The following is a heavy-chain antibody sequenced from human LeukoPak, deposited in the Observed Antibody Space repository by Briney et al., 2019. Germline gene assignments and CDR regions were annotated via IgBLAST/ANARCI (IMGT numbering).Heavy chain of an antibody. CDR2: IYYSGST. J-gene: IGHJ4*02. Sequence: SDTLSLTCTVSGGSVSSVGYDWSWIRQHPGKGLEWIGYIYYSGSTYYNPSLKSRVTISVDTSKNQFSLKLSSVTAADTAVYYCARAPHIVVVRPWYYFDYWGQGTLVTVSS. D-gene: IGHD2-21*01. CDR1: GGSVSSVGYD. CDR3: ARAPHIVVVRPWYYFDY. V-gene: IGHV4-31*03.